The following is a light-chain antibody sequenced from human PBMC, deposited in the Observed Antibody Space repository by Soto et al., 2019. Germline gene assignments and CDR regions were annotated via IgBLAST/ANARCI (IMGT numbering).Light chain of an antibody. CDR1: SSDVGGYNY. CDR2: EVS. V-gene: IGLV2-8*01. CDR3: SSYAGGNIVV. J-gene: IGLJ2*01. Sequence: QSVLTQPPSASGSPGQSVTISCTGTSSDVGGYNYVSWYQQHPGKAPKLMIYEVSKRPSGVPDRFSGSKSGNTASLTVSGLQAEDEADYYCSSYAGGNIVVFGGGTKLTVL.